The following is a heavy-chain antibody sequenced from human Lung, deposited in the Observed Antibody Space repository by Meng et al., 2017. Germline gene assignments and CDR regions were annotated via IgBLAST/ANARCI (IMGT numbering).Heavy chain of an antibody. CDR1: GGSFSDYY. D-gene: IGHD4-11*01. CDR2: INHSGST. Sequence: VPLQLGGAGVLKPSETLSLACVVSGGSFSDYYWSWIRQPPGKGLEWIGEINHSGSTNYNPSLESRATISVDTSQNNLSLKLSSVTAADSAVYYCARGPTTMAHDFDYWGQGTLVTVSS. J-gene: IGHJ4*02. V-gene: IGHV4-34*01. CDR3: ARGPTTMAHDFDY.